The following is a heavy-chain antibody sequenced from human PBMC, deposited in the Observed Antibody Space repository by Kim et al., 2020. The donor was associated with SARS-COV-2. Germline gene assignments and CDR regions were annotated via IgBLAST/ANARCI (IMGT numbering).Heavy chain of an antibody. CDR2: IRGAGGST. Sequence: GGSLRLSCAVSGIIFSNYAMTGVRQAPGKGLEWGSSIRGAGGSTYYADSVQGRFTISRDNSKNTLYLQMNSLRAEDTALYYCAKDRGTMDVWGQGTTVTVSS. CDR3: AKDRGTMDV. J-gene: IGHJ6*02. CDR1: GIIFSNYA. V-gene: IGHV3-23*01.